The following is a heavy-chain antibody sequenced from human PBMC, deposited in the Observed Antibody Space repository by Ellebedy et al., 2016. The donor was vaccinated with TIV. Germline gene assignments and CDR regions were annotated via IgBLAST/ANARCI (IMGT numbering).Heavy chain of an antibody. V-gene: IGHV3-30*03. J-gene: IGHJ4*02. CDR3: ASRDRYSSGWYY. D-gene: IGHD6-19*01. CDR1: GFTFSSYG. Sequence: GGSLRLSCAASGFTFSSYGIHWVRQAPGKGLEWVAVISYDGSNKYYADSVKGRFTISRDNSKKTLYLQMNSLRAEDTAVYYCASRDRYSSGWYYWGQGTLVTVSS. CDR2: ISYDGSNK.